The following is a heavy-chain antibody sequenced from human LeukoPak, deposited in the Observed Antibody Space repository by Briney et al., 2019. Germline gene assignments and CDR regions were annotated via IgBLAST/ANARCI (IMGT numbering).Heavy chain of an antibody. Sequence: GGSLRLSCMASGLSVSSNYMSWVRQAPGKGLEWVSVIYRDGSSYYAESVKGRFTISRDNSKNTLYIQMNSLRAEDTAVYYCARSFYDILTGYYQYFDYWGQGTLVTVSS. CDR2: IYRDGSS. CDR3: ARSFYDILTGYYQYFDY. D-gene: IGHD3-9*01. J-gene: IGHJ4*02. V-gene: IGHV3-66*01. CDR1: GLSVSSNY.